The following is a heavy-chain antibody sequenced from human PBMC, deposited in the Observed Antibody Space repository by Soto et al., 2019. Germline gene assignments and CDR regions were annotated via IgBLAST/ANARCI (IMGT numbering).Heavy chain of an antibody. V-gene: IGHV5-10-1*01. CDR3: ARHSVVATHFDY. CDR1: GYSFTSYW. J-gene: IGHJ4*02. Sequence: PGASLKISCKGSGYSFTSYWISWVRQMPGKGLEWMGRIDPSDSYTNYSPSFQGHVTISADKSISTAYLQWSSLKASDTAMYYCARHSVVATHFDYWGQGTLVTVSS. D-gene: IGHD1-26*01. CDR2: IDPSDSYT.